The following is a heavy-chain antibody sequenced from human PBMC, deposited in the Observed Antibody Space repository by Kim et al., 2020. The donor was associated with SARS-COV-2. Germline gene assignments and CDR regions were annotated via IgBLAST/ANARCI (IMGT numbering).Heavy chain of an antibody. J-gene: IGHJ6*01. CDR2: ISYDGTNK. CDR3: ARDRPYGSGSYDSSGMDV. V-gene: IGHV3-33*05. CDR1: GFTFSSYG. Sequence: GGSLRLSCAASGFTFSSYGMHWVRQAPGKGLECVAVISYDGTNKYYADSVKGRFTISRDNSKNTLYLQMNSLRAEDTAVYYCARDRPYGSGSYDSSGMDV. D-gene: IGHD3-10*01.